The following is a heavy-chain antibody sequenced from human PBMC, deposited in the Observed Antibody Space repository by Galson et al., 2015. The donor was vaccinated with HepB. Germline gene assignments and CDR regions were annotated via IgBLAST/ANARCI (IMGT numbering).Heavy chain of an antibody. CDR3: ARAPRRSGYYIVYGMDV. Sequence: SVKVSCKASGYTFTSYGISWVRQAPGQGLEWMGWISAYNGNTNYAQKLQGRVTMTTDTSTSTAYMELRSLRSDDTAVYYCARAPRRSGYYIVYGMDVWGQGTTVTVSS. CDR2: ISAYNGNT. J-gene: IGHJ6*02. CDR1: GYTFTSYG. D-gene: IGHD3-3*01. V-gene: IGHV1-18*01.